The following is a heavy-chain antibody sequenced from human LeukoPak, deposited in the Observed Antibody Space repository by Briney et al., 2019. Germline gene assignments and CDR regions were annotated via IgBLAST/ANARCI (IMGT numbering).Heavy chain of an antibody. CDR3: VRGYRDHGATFDD. Sequence: PGGSLRLSCAASGFTFTSHWMNWVRQSPGKGLEWVANIKQDGSDKFYVDSVKGRFTISRDNTKSSLYLQMDSLRAEDTAVYYCVRGYRDHGATFDDWGQGTLVTVSS. V-gene: IGHV3-7*01. CDR1: GFTFTSHW. D-gene: IGHD3-16*02. J-gene: IGHJ4*02. CDR2: IKQDGSDK.